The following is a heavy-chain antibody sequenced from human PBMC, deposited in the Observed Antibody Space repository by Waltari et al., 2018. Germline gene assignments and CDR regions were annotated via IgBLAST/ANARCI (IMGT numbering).Heavy chain of an antibody. J-gene: IGHJ5*02. D-gene: IGHD2-8*02. Sequence: QVQVQESGPGLVKPSETVSLPCPVSGYPISNHFWTWIRPPPDKGPEWIGNIHYSGTTNYNPSLKSRVAISLDTSKNHLSLRLDSVTAADTALYFCVRGKLGFCTGSSCHLDLWGRGTLVTVSS. V-gene: IGHV4-59*11. CDR3: VRGKLGFCTGSSCHLDL. CDR2: IHYSGTT. CDR1: GYPISNHF.